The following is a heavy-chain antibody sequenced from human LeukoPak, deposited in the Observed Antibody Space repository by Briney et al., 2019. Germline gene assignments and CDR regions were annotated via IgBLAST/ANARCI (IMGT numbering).Heavy chain of an antibody. D-gene: IGHD2-2*01. Sequence: GGSLRLSCAASGLTFSSYSMNWVRQAPGKGLEWVSSISSSSSYIYYADSVKGRFTISRDNAKNSLYLQMNSLRAEDTAVYYCARFYCGSTSCYHGWFDPWGQGTLVTVSS. CDR1: GLTFSSYS. CDR2: ISSSSSYI. J-gene: IGHJ5*02. CDR3: ARFYCGSTSCYHGWFDP. V-gene: IGHV3-21*01.